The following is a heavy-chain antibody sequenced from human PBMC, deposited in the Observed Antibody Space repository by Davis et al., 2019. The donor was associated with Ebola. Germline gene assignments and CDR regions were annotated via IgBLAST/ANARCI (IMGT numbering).Heavy chain of an antibody. CDR2: ISGYNGNA. CDR3: ARMMVRGYGFTSGLFYAMDV. CDR1: GYTFGNYD. Sequence: ASVKVSCKASGYTFGNYDINWMRQAPGQRLEWMGRISGYNGNANSAQRFQGRVTMTTDTSTGTAYMELRSLGSDDTAVYYCARMMVRGYGFTSGLFYAMDVWGQGTTVTVSS. D-gene: IGHD5-18*01. J-gene: IGHJ6*02. V-gene: IGHV1-18*04.